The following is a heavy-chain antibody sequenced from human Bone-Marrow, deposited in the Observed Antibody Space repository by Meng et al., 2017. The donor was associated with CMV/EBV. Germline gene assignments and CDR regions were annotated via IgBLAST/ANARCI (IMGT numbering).Heavy chain of an antibody. D-gene: IGHD1-26*01. CDR1: GFTFSDYY. CDR2: ISGSGSSI. Sequence: GESLKISCAASGFTFSDYYMSWIRQAPGKGLEWVSYISGSGSSIYYADSVKGRFTISRDNAKNSLFLQMNSLRAEDTALYYCARYSGNFYYHGMDVWGLGPTVTVSS. V-gene: IGHV3-11*01. CDR3: ARYSGNFYYHGMDV. J-gene: IGHJ6*01.